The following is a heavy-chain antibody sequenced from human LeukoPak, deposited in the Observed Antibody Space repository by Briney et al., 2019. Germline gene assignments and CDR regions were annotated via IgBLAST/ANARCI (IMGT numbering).Heavy chain of an antibody. CDR1: GFSITNYW. J-gene: IGHJ4*02. CDR2: INKGGSEK. Sequence: GGSLRLSCAGSGFSITNYWMTWVRQAPGKGLEWVAIINKGGSEKYFVDSVKGRFSISRDNAKNSVYLDMNSLRVEDTAVHFRAGGLGWVFDYWGQGILVSVSS. CDR3: AGGLGWVFDY. V-gene: IGHV3-7*04. D-gene: IGHD4-23*01.